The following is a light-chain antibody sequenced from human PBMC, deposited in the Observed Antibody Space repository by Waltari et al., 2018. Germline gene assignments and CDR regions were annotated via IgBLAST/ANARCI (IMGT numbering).Light chain of an antibody. CDR1: QSVSSY. J-gene: IGKJ2*01. CDR3: QQRSNWVYT. CDR2: DAS. Sequence: EIVLTQSPATLSLSPGERAILTCRASQSVSSYLAWYQQRPGQAPRLRIYDASNRATGIPARFSGSGSGTDFTLTISSLEPEDFAVYYCQQRSNWVYTFGQGTKLEIK. V-gene: IGKV3-11*01.